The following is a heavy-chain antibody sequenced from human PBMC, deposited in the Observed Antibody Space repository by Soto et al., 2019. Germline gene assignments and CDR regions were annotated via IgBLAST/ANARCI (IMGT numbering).Heavy chain of an antibody. CDR3: ARGIVLLWFGAEVDYGMDV. V-gene: IGHV4-31*03. Sequence: QVQLQESGPGLVKPSQTLSLTCTVSGGSISSGGYYWSWIRQHPGKGLEWIGYIYYSGSTYYNPSLKSRVTISVDTSKNQFSLKLSSVTAADTAVYYCARGIVLLWFGAEVDYGMDVWGQGTTVTVSS. CDR1: GGSISSGGYY. J-gene: IGHJ6*02. D-gene: IGHD3-10*01. CDR2: IYYSGST.